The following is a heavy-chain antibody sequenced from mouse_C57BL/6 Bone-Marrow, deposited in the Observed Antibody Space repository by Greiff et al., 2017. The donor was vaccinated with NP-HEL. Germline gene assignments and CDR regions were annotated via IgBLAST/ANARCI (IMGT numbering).Heavy chain of an antibody. Sequence: QVQLQQSGPELVKPGASVKISCKASGYAFSSSWMNWVKQRPGKGLEWIGRIYPGDGGTNYNGKFKGKATLTADKSSSTAYMQLSSLTSEDSAVYFCAMGYYGFDYWGQGTTLTVSS. CDR1: GYAFSSSW. V-gene: IGHV1-82*01. J-gene: IGHJ2*01. CDR2: IYPGDGGT. D-gene: IGHD1-1*01. CDR3: AMGYYGFDY.